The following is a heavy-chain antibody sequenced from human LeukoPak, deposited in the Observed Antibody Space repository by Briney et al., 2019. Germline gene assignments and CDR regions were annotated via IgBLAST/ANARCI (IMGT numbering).Heavy chain of an antibody. V-gene: IGHV3-49*03. J-gene: IGHJ4*02. CDR2: IRSKAYGGTT. CDR1: GFTFGDYA. D-gene: IGHD3-22*01. Sequence: PGRSLRLSCTASGFTFGDYAMSWFRQAPGKGLEWVGFIRSKAYGGTTEYAASVKGRFTISRDDSKSIAHLQMNSLKTEDTAVYYCTLALYTTYYYDSSGYYPPPDYWAREPWSPSPQ. CDR3: TLALYTTYYYDSSGYYPPPDY.